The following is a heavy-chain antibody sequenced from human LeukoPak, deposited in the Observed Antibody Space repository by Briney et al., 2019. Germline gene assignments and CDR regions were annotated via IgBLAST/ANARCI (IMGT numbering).Heavy chain of an antibody. V-gene: IGHV3-30*02. Sequence: GGSLRLSCAASGFTFRSYGMHWVRQAPGKGLEWVAFTRYDGNNKYYADSVKGRFTISRDNSKNTLYLQMNSLRAEDTAVYYCAKDIGSITMDPGGFDYWGQGTLVTVSS. CDR3: AKDIGSITMDPGGFDY. CDR2: TRYDGNNK. J-gene: IGHJ4*02. CDR1: GFTFRSYG. D-gene: IGHD3-10*01.